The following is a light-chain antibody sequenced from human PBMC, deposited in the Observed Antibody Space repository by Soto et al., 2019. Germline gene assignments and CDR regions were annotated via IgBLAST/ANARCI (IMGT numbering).Light chain of an antibody. J-gene: IGKJ4*01. V-gene: IGKV3-11*01. CDR1: QSVGSY. CDR3: QQYHTYLT. Sequence: EIVLTQSPATLSLSPGERATLSCRASQSVGSYLAWYQQKPGQAPRLLIYGASNRAPGIPARFSGSGSGTDFTLTISSLQPDDFATYHCQQYHTYLTFGGGTKVDIK. CDR2: GAS.